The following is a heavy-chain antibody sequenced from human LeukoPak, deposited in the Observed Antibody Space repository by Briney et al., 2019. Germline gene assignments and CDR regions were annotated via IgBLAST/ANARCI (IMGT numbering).Heavy chain of an antibody. CDR1: GGSIRSYY. V-gene: IGHV4-59*08. CDR2: IYYSGST. D-gene: IGHD3-22*01. J-gene: IGHJ4*02. Sequence: SETLSLTCTVSGGSIRSYYWSWIRQPPGKGLEWIGYIYYSGSTNYNPSLKSRVTISVDTSKNQFSLKLSSVTAADTAVYYCARVYYDSSGYGFDYWGQGTLVTVSS. CDR3: ARVYYDSSGYGFDY.